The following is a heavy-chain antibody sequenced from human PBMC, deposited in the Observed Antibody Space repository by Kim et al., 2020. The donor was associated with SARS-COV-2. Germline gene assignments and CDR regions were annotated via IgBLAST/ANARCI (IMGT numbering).Heavy chain of an antibody. CDR3: TTDLIGYYYYYGMDV. D-gene: IGHD2-8*01. J-gene: IGHJ6*02. V-gene: IGHV3-15*01. Sequence: APVKGRFTISRDDSKNTLYLQMNSLKTEDTAVYYCTTDLIGYYYYYGMDVWGQGTTVTVSS.